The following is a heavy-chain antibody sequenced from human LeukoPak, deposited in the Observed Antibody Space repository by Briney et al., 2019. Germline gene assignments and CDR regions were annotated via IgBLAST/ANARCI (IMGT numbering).Heavy chain of an antibody. D-gene: IGHD3-9*01. CDR1: GFTFSSYA. J-gene: IGHJ4*02. Sequence: GGSLRLSCAASGFTFSSYAMSWVRQAPGKGLEWVSAISGSGGSTYYADSVKGRFTISRDNSKNTLYLQMNSLRAEDTAIYYCAKDLRVDILTGYYYGYYFDYWGQGTLVTVSS. CDR2: ISGSGGST. CDR3: AKDLRVDILTGYYYGYYFDY. V-gene: IGHV3-23*01.